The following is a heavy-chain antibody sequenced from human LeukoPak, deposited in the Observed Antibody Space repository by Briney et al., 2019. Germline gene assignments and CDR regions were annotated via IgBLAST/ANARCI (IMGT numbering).Heavy chain of an antibody. Sequence: SSETLSLTCTVSGGSISSSSYYWGWIRQPPGKGLEWIGSIYYSGSTYYNPSLKSRVTISVDTSKNQFSLKLSSVTAADTAVYYCAREIVSYYDFWSGYPLDAFDIWGQGTMVTVSS. CDR3: AREIVSYYDFWSGYPLDAFDI. CDR2: IYYSGST. D-gene: IGHD3-3*01. V-gene: IGHV4-39*07. J-gene: IGHJ3*02. CDR1: GGSISSSSYY.